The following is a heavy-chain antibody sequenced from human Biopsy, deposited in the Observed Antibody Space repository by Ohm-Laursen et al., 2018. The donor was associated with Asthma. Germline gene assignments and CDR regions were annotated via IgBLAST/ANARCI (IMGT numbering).Heavy chain of an antibody. D-gene: IGHD3-3*01. V-gene: IGHV4-34*01. CDR2: SDHRGNT. J-gene: IGHJ6*02. CDR3: ARGPEWSGLDI. Sequence: GTLSLTCSMYGLPSSAYYWTWIRQPPGKGLEWIGESDHRGNTNTNPTLKSRVTISKDKSANEFSLKMRSVTAADTAIYYCARGPEWSGLDIWGQGTTVTVSS. CDR1: GLPSSAYY.